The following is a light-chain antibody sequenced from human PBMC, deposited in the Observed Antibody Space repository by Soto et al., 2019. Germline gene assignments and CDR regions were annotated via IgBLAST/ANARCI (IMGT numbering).Light chain of an antibody. CDR2: SNN. Sequence: QSVLTQPPSASGTPGQRVTISCSGSNSNIGSNTVNWYQQLPGTAPKLLIYSNNQRPSGVPDRFSGSKSGTSASLAISGLQSVDESDYYCAAWDDSLDGVVFGGGTKLTVL. J-gene: IGLJ2*01. V-gene: IGLV1-44*01. CDR3: AAWDDSLDGVV. CDR1: NSNIGSNT.